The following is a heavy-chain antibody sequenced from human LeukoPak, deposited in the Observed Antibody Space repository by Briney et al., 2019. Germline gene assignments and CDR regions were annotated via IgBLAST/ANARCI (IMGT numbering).Heavy chain of an antibody. D-gene: IGHD3-9*01. CDR2: INHSGST. Sequence: SETLSLTCAVYGGSFSGYYWSWIRQPPGKGPEWIGEINHSGSTNYNPSLKSRVTISVDTSKNQFSLKLSSVTAADTAVYYCARGYDIFDYWGQGTLVTVSS. CDR3: ARGYDIFDY. J-gene: IGHJ4*02. V-gene: IGHV4-34*01. CDR1: GGSFSGYY.